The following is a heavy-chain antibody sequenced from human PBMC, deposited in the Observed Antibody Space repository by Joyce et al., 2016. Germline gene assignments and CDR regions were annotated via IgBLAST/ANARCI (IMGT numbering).Heavy chain of an antibody. CDR1: GGSISDGGYY. J-gene: IGHJ4*02. Sequence: QVQLQESGPGLVQPSQTLSLTCGVSGGSISDGGYYWSWIRQRPGQGLEWIGDINYSGNTYYNPSLKSRLTISIDMSKNQCSLRLTSVTAADTAVYYCARVPLSSAFDYWGQGILVTVSS. V-gene: IGHV4-31*11. D-gene: IGHD1-26*01. CDR2: INYSGNT. CDR3: ARVPLSSAFDY.